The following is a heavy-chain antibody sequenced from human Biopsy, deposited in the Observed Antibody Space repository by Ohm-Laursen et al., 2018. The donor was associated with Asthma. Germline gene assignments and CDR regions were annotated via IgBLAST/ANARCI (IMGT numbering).Heavy chain of an antibody. CDR1: GGTFSNFA. CDR3: ASDFPKDYVRYNFQF. Sequence: SVKVSCKASGGTFSNFAISWVRQAPGQGLEWMGGHDHEEGGTVNARRFQGRVTMTEDTSTDTAYMELSSLSSDDTAVYYCASDFPKDYVRYNFQFWGQGTLVTVSS. J-gene: IGHJ4*02. V-gene: IGHV1-24*01. D-gene: IGHD4-17*01. CDR2: HDHEEGGT.